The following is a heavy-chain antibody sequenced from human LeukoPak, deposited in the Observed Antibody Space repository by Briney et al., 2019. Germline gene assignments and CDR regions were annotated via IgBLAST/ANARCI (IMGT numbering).Heavy chain of an antibody. J-gene: IGHJ5*02. CDR3: ARGPVSGYAIVTYYYGSGTFDP. CDR2: IYTSGST. V-gene: IGHV4-4*07. CDR1: GNSFGDYY. Sequence: SETLSLTCTVSGNSFGDYYWSWIRQPAGKGLEWIGRIYTSGSTNYNPSLKSRVTISVDTSKNQFSLKLSSVTAADTAVYYCARGPVSGYAIVTYYYGSGTFDPWGQGTLVTVSS. D-gene: IGHD3-10*01.